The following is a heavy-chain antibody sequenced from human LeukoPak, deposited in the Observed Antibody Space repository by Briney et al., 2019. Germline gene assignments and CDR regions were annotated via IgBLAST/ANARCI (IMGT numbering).Heavy chain of an antibody. Sequence: SETLSLTCTVSGGSISSFCWSWVRQPPGKGLEWIGYMFTSGSTDYNPSLKSRVTMSVDTSKSRLSMKLRFLTAADTAVYYCATSHDVRTAPYDLWGQGTLVTVSS. CDR3: ATSHDVRTAPYDL. CDR2: MFTSGST. V-gene: IGHV4-4*09. J-gene: IGHJ5*02. D-gene: IGHD3-3*01. CDR1: GGSISSFC.